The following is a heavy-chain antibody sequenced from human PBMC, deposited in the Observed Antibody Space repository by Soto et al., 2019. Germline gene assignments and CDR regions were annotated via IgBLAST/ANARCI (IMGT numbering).Heavy chain of an antibody. V-gene: IGHV1-69*01. CDR3: ARPKGSYNSGNYYFEY. Sequence: QVQLVQSGAEVKLPGSSVKVSCKTSGGTFSTYAIYWVRQAPGQGLEWMGAIIPLFGTADYAQKFQGRVTITADESTSTASMELSSLRSEDTAVYYCARPKGSYNSGNYYFEYWAQGTLVTVSS. CDR2: IIPLFGTA. CDR1: GGTFSTYA. J-gene: IGHJ4*02. D-gene: IGHD6-19*01.